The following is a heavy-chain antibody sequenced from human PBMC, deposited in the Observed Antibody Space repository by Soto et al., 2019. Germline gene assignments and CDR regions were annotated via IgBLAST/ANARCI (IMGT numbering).Heavy chain of an antibody. CDR1: GGTFSSYA. Sequence: ALVKVSCKASGGTFSSYAISWVRQAPGQGLEWMGGIIPIFGTANYAQKFQGRVTITADESTSTAYMELSSLRSEDTAVYYCAALVSIKDRPPYYFDYWGQGTLVTVSS. V-gene: IGHV1-69*13. CDR2: IIPIFGTA. D-gene: IGHD2-15*01. CDR3: AALVSIKDRPPYYFDY. J-gene: IGHJ4*02.